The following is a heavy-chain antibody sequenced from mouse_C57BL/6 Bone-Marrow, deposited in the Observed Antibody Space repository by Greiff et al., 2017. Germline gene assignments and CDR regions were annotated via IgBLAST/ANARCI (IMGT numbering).Heavy chain of an antibody. CDR3: SRDGNYFDY. J-gene: IGHJ2*01. Sequence: VQLQQSGAELVRPGTSVKVSCKASGYAFTNFLIEWVKQRPGQGLEWIGVINPGSGGTNYNEKFMGKATLTADKSSSTAYMQLSSLTSEDSAVYFCSRDGNYFDYWGQGTTLTVFS. CDR2: INPGSGGT. D-gene: IGHD1-1*01. CDR1: GYAFTNFL. V-gene: IGHV1-54*01.